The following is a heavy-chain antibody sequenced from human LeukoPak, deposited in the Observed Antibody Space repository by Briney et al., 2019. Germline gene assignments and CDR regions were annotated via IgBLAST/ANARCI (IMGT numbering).Heavy chain of an antibody. CDR1: GYTFTSYG. Sequence: ASVKVSCKASGYTFTSYGISWVRQAPGQGLEWMGWISAYNGNTNYAQKLQGRVTMTTDTSTSTAYMELRSLRSDDTAVYYCAREAYYNFWSGQNENWGQGTLVTVSS. V-gene: IGHV1-18*01. CDR2: ISAYNGNT. J-gene: IGHJ4*02. CDR3: AREAYYNFWSGQNEN. D-gene: IGHD3-3*01.